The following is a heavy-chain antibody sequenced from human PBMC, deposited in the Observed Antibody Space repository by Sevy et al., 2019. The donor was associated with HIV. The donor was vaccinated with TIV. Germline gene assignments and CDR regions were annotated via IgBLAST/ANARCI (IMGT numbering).Heavy chain of an antibody. CDR1: GYIFKNYW. Sequence: GESLKISCKGSGYIFKNYWIGWVRQVPGKGLEWMGIFYPGNSDVRYSPSFQGHVTISADKSISAAYLQWRSLKASDTAMYFCARGLYYYDSSGYSDAFDIWSQGTMVTVSS. CDR2: FYPGNSDV. CDR3: ARGLYYYDSSGYSDAFDI. J-gene: IGHJ3*02. D-gene: IGHD3-22*01. V-gene: IGHV5-51*01.